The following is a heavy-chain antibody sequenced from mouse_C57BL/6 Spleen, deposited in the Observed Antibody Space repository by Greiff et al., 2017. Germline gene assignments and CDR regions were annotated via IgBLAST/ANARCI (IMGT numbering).Heavy chain of an antibody. D-gene: IGHD1-1*01. J-gene: IGHJ4*01. CDR2: IDPENGDT. CDR1: GFNIKDDY. Sequence: EVQLQQSGAELVRPGASVKLSCTASGFNIKDDYMHWVKQRPEQGLEWIGWIDPENGDTEYASKFQGKATITADTSSNTAYLQLSSLTSEDTAVYYCTKTTVFSYAMDYWGQGTSVTVSS. CDR3: TKTTVFSYAMDY. V-gene: IGHV14-4*01.